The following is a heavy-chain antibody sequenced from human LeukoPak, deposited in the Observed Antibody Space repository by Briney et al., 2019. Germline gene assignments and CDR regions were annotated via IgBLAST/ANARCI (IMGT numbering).Heavy chain of an antibody. CDR2: IIPILGIA. CDR3: ARAGYYDSSGYQDAFDI. Sequence: SVKVSCKASGGTFSSYAISWVRQAPGQGLEWMGRIIPILGIANYARKFQGRVTITADKSMSTAYMELSSLRSEDTAVYYCARAGYYDSSGYQDAFDIWGQGTMVTVSS. D-gene: IGHD3-22*01. J-gene: IGHJ3*02. V-gene: IGHV1-69*04. CDR1: GGTFSSYA.